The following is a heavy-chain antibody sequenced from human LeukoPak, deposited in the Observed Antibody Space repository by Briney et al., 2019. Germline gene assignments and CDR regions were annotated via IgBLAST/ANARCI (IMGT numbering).Heavy chain of an antibody. CDR3: AREEYSGSYYGY. Sequence: SGGSLRLSCAASGFTFSSYAMHWVRQAPGKGLEWVAVISYDGSNKYYADSVKGRFTISRDNSKNTLYLQMNSLRAEDTAVYYCAREEYSGSYYGYWGQGTLVTVSS. D-gene: IGHD1-26*01. CDR1: GFTFSSYA. V-gene: IGHV3-30-3*01. J-gene: IGHJ4*02. CDR2: ISYDGSNK.